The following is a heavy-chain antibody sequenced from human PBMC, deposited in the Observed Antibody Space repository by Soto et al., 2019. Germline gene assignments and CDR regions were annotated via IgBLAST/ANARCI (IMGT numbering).Heavy chain of an antibody. Sequence: EVQLVESGGGLVQPGGSLRLSCAASGFTVSSNYMSWVRQAPGKGLEWVSLIYSGGSTYYADSVKGRFTISRDNSKNTLYLQMNSLSSVDTAVYYSAREDATPPMSKEIYYYCYYMDVWGKGNTVTGSS. D-gene: IGHD4-4*01. J-gene: IGHJ6*03. CDR1: GFTVSSNY. V-gene: IGHV3-66*01. CDR2: IYSGGST. CDR3: AREDATPPMSKEIYYYCYYMDV.